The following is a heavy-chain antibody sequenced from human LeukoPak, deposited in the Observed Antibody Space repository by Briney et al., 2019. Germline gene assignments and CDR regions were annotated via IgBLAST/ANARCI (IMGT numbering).Heavy chain of an antibody. Sequence: SETLSLTCTVSGGSISSGGYYWSWIRQPPGKGLEWIGYIYHSGSTYYNPSLKSRVTISVDTSKNQFSLKLSSVTAADTAVYYCARDIGDSSGYVGYWGQGTLVTVSS. J-gene: IGHJ4*02. V-gene: IGHV4-30-2*01. D-gene: IGHD3-22*01. CDR3: ARDIGDSSGYVGY. CDR1: GGSISSGGYY. CDR2: IYHSGST.